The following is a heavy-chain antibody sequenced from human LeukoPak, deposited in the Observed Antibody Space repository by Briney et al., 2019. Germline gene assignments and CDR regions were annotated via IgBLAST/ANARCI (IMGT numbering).Heavy chain of an antibody. CDR2: FYSVGTT. V-gene: IGHV3-53*01. J-gene: IGHJ6*04. Sequence: HPGGSLRLSCAAFGLIFRSYRMSGVRQAPGKGLDWVPVFYSVGTTYYAAPPKDRFTLSRDNSKTPLHLQMNSLRAEDTAVYSCARVRGLLSGMVVWGKGPAVSVSS. CDR1: GLIFRSYR. CDR3: ARVRGLLSGMVV. D-gene: IGHD3/OR15-3a*01.